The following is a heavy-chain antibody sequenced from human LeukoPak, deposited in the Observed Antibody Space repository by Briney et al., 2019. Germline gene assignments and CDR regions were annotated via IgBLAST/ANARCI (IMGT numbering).Heavy chain of an antibody. CDR3: ARGGWWKFDY. Sequence: KSSGTLSLTCAVSGDPVSTNYWWTWVRQSPGKGLEWIGEIHHRGSTNYNPSLKSRVTISVDKSKNQFSLNLNSVTAADTAVYYCARGGWWKFDYWGQGTLVTVSS. CDR1: GDPVSTNYW. CDR2: IHHRGST. J-gene: IGHJ4*02. D-gene: IGHD2-15*01. V-gene: IGHV4-4*02.